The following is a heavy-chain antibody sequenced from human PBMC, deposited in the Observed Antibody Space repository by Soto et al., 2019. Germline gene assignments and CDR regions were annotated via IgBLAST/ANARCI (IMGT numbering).Heavy chain of an antibody. CDR2: ISSSSSTI. CDR3: AKSFRYCSSTSCPVP. CDR1: GFTFSSYS. J-gene: IGHJ4*02. D-gene: IGHD2-2*01. Sequence: LRLSCAASGFTFSSYSMNWVRQAPGKGLEWVSYISSSSSTIYYADSVKGRFTISRDNAKNSLYLQMNSLRDEDTAVYYCAKSFRYCSSTSCPVPWGQGTLVTVSS. V-gene: IGHV3-48*02.